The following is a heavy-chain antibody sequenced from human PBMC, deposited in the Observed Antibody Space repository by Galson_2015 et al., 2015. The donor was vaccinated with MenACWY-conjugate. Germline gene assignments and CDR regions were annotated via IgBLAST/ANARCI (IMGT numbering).Heavy chain of an antibody. V-gene: IGHV5-51*01. CDR3: ARHNALGELSLYGPFDY. J-gene: IGHJ4*02. CDR1: GYSFTIYW. Sequence: QSGAEVKKPGESLKISCKGSGYSFTIYWIGWVRQMPGKGLEWMGIIYPGDSDTRYSPSFQGQVTISADKSISTAYLQWSSLKAPDTAMYYCARHNALGELSLYGPFDYWGQGTLVTVSS. D-gene: IGHD3-16*02. CDR2: IYPGDSDT.